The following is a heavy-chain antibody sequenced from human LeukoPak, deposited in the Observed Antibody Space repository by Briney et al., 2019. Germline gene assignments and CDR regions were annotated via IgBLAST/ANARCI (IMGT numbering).Heavy chain of an antibody. CDR1: GFPFSTYA. V-gene: IGHV3-23*01. CDR3: AKEDCSAGGCYYSYFDS. J-gene: IGHJ4*02. Sequence: GGSLRLSCAASGFPFSTYAMTWVRQAPGKALEWVSLISVPGGNTYYADSVKGRFTISRDNSKNTLYLQMNSLRAEDTAVYYCAKEDCSAGGCYYSYFDSWGQGVLVTVSS. D-gene: IGHD2-15*01. CDR2: ISVPGGNT.